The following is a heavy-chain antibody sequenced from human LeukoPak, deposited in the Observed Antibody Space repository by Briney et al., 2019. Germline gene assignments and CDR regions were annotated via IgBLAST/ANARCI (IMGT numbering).Heavy chain of an antibody. J-gene: IGHJ5*02. CDR3: ARDAAYYDILTGFGFDP. Sequence: ASVKVSCKASGYTFTSYAMNWVRQAPGQGLEWMGWINTNTGNPTYAQGFTGRFVFSLDTSVGTAYLQISSLKAEDTAVYYCARDAAYYDILTGFGFDPWGQGTLVTVSS. CDR1: GYTFTSYA. D-gene: IGHD3-9*01. V-gene: IGHV7-4-1*02. CDR2: INTNTGNP.